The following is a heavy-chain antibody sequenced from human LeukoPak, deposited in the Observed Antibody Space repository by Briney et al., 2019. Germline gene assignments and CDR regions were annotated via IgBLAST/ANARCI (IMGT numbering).Heavy chain of an antibody. CDR2: INSGSNSI. J-gene: IGHJ4*02. Sequence: GGSLRLSCAVSVFTFSKYAMNGVRQARGKGLEWLSYINSGSNSINCADCVGGRYILSRDNAKNSLYLQMNSLRAEDTALYYCAREPPYGTWSLDYWGQGALVTVSS. D-gene: IGHD4-17*01. CDR3: AREPPYGTWSLDY. V-gene: IGHV3-48*01. CDR1: VFTFSKYA.